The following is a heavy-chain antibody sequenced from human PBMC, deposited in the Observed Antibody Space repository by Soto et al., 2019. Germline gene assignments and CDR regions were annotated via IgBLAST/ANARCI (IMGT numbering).Heavy chain of an antibody. CDR1: GYTFTSYG. CDR3: ARAAYCGGECYSWATKNDY. J-gene: IGHJ4*02. D-gene: IGHD2-21*01. Sequence: QVQLVQSGAEVKKPGASVKVSCKASGYTFTSYGISWVRQAPGQGLEWMGWINAYNGNTNYAQKLQGRVTMTTDTSTSTAYMERSSLRSDDTAVYYCARAAYCGGECYSWATKNDYWGQGTLVTVSS. V-gene: IGHV1-18*01. CDR2: INAYNGNT.